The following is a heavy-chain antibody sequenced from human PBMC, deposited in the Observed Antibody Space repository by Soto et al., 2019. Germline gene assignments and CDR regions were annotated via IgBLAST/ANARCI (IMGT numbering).Heavy chain of an antibody. J-gene: IGHJ4*02. Sequence: QLQLQESGPGLVKPSETLSLTCNVSGGSIGTRNYYWAWIRQPPGKGLEWIGSLYYSGSTYYNPSLKARVTISVDTSQNQFSLKVTSVTAADTAVYYCARHDSSGWAYFDYWGQGTLVTVSS. V-gene: IGHV4-39*01. CDR3: ARHDSSGWAYFDY. CDR1: GGSIGTRNYY. D-gene: IGHD6-19*01. CDR2: LYYSGST.